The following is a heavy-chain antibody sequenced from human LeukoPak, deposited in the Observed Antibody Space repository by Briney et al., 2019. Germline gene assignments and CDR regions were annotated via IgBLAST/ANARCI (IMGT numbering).Heavy chain of an antibody. J-gene: IGHJ6*03. CDR1: GGSISSGSDY. V-gene: IGHV4-61*02. CDR3: AREDYGDYYYYYMDV. D-gene: IGHD4-17*01. CDR2: IYTSGST. Sequence: SETLSLTCAVSGGSISSGSDYWSWIRQPAGKGLEWVGRIYTSGSTNYNPSLKSRVTISVDTSKNQFSLKLSSVTAADTAVYYCAREDYGDYYYYYMDVWGKGTTVTISS.